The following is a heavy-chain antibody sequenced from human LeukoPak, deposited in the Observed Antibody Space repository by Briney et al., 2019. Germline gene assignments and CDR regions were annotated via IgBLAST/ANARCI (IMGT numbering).Heavy chain of an antibody. D-gene: IGHD6-13*01. CDR3: VASGPPAPANWFDP. CDR2: IYTSGST. Sequence: SETLSLTCTVSGGSISSYYWNWIRQPAGKGLEWIGHIYTSGSTNYNSSLKSRVTMSVDTSKNQFSVKLNSVIAADTAMYYCVASGPPAPANWFDPWGQGTQVTVSS. J-gene: IGHJ5*02. CDR1: GGSISSYY. V-gene: IGHV4-4*07.